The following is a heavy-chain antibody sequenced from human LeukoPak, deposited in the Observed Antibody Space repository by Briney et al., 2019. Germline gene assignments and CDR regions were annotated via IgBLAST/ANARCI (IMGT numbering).Heavy chain of an antibody. CDR3: ARDWWGIDILTGDNWLDP. V-gene: IGHV1-2*06. Sequence: ASVKVSCKASGYPFTVYSMNWVRQAPGQGLEWMGRINVNSGGTKYTEKFQGRVTMTRDTSISTAYMDLSRLRSDDTAVYYCARDWWGIDILTGDNWLDPWGQGTLVTVSS. CDR1: GYPFTVYS. J-gene: IGHJ5*02. D-gene: IGHD3-9*01. CDR2: INVNSGGT.